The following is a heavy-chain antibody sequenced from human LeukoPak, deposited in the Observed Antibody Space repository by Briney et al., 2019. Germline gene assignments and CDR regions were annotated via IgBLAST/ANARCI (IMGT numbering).Heavy chain of an antibody. J-gene: IGHJ4*02. V-gene: IGHV3-23*01. Sequence: GGSLRLSCTASGFTFNWYAMSWVRQSPGKGLEWVSTISGNGADTYYADSVKGRFTISRDNSKNTLDLQMNSLRDEDAAVYYCANTSTSGWYDFDYWGQGTLVTVSS. CDR1: GFTFNWYA. CDR3: ANTSTSGWYDFDY. CDR2: ISGNGADT. D-gene: IGHD6-19*01.